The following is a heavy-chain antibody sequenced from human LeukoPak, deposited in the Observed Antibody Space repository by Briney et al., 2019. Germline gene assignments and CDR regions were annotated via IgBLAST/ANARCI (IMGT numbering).Heavy chain of an antibody. J-gene: IGHJ4*02. Sequence: GGSLRLSCAASGFTFSSYAMSWVRQAPGKGLEWVSAISGSGGSTYYADSVKGRFTISRDNSKNTLYLQMSSLRAEDTAVYYCARDDYYDSSGYIYWGQGTLVTVSS. CDR1: GFTFSSYA. CDR2: ISGSGGST. V-gene: IGHV3-23*01. CDR3: ARDDYYDSSGYIY. D-gene: IGHD3-22*01.